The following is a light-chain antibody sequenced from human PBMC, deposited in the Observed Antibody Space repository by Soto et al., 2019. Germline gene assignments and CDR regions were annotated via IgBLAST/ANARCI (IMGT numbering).Light chain of an antibody. V-gene: IGLV2-14*01. Sequence: QSALTQPASVSGSPGQSITISCTGTSSDVGAYNYVSWYQQHPGKAPKLMIYEVSNRPSGVSNRFSGSKSGNTASLTISGLQAEDEADHYCNSYTRSSTLVFGGGTKLTVL. CDR3: NSYTRSSTLV. CDR2: EVS. CDR1: SSDVGAYNY. J-gene: IGLJ3*02.